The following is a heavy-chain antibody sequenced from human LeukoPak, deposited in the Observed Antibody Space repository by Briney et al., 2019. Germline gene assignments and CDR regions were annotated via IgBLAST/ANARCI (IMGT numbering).Heavy chain of an antibody. CDR3: ARGPHDFWSGYAGVFTLDI. CDR2: ISYDGSNK. Sequence: PGGSLRLSCAASGFTFSSYAMHWVRQDPGQGLEWVAVISYDGSNKYYADSVKGRFTISRDNSKNTLYLQMNSMRAEDTAVYYCARGPHDFWSGYAGVFTLDIWGQRTMVTVSS. CDR1: GFTFSSYA. J-gene: IGHJ3*02. D-gene: IGHD3-3*01. V-gene: IGHV3-30-3*01.